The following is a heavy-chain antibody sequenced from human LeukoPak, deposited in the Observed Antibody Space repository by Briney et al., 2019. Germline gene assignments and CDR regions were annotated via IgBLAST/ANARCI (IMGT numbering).Heavy chain of an antibody. Sequence: ESLRLSCAASGFTLSTYWMTWVRQAPAKGQEWVGKIIQDGSETFYMASVKGRFTISRDNAKNSLYLQMNSLRAEDTAVYYCARDRVAPRGPASLWGQGALVTVSS. CDR3: ARDRVAPRGPASL. CDR2: IIQDGSET. D-gene: IGHD6-6*01. J-gene: IGHJ4*02. V-gene: IGHV3-7*01. CDR1: GFTLSTYW.